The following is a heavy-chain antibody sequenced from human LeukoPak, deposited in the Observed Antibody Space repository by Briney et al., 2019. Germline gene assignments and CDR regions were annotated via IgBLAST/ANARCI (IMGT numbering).Heavy chain of an antibody. V-gene: IGHV3-23*01. CDR3: AKFFPPARKRGDY. Sequence: GGSMRLSCAASGFTFSSYAMSWVRQAHGKELEWVSAISGSGGSAYYADSVKGRFTISRDNSKNTLYLQMNSLRAEDTAVYYCAKFFPPARKRGDYWGQGTLVTVSS. CDR2: ISGSGGSA. CDR1: GFTFSSYA. J-gene: IGHJ4*02. D-gene: IGHD2-2*01.